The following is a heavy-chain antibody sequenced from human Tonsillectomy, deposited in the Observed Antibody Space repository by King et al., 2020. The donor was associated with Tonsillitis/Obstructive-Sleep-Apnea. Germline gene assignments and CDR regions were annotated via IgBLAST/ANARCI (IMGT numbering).Heavy chain of an antibody. Sequence: EQLVQSGAEVKKPGASVKVSCKASGYTFTSYYMHWVRQAPGQGLEWMGIINPSGGSTSYAQKFQGRVTMTRDTSTSTVYMELSSLRSEDTAVYYCARDHVLTYYDILTGPYYFGYWGQGTLVTVSS. CDR2: INPSGGST. J-gene: IGHJ4*02. CDR1: GYTFTSYY. CDR3: ARDHVLTYYDILTGPYYFGY. V-gene: IGHV1-46*01. D-gene: IGHD3-9*01.